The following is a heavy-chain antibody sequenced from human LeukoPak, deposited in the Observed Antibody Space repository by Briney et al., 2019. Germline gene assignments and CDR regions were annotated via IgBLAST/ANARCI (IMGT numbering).Heavy chain of an antibody. CDR3: ARALDIAAAGPEYY. CDR2: ISAYNGDT. J-gene: IGHJ4*02. CDR1: GYTFTSYG. D-gene: IGHD6-13*01. V-gene: IGHV1-18*01. Sequence: ASVKVSCKASGYTFTSYGINWVRQAPGQGLEWMGWISAYNGDTNYAQKLQGRVTMTTDTSTSTAYMELRSLRSDDTAVYYCARALDIAAAGPEYYWGQGTLVTVSS.